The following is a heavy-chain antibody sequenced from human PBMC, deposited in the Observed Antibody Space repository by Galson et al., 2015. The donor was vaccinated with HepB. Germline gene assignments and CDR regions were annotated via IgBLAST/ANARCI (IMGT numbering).Heavy chain of an antibody. Sequence: SLRLSCAASGFTFSSYGMHWVRQAPGKGLEWVAVISYDGSNKYYADSVKGRFTISRDNSKNTLYLQMNSLRAEDTAVYYCAKDYRIAVAYLRDYYYGMDVWGQGTTVTVSS. CDR3: AKDYRIAVAYLRDYYYGMDV. D-gene: IGHD6-19*01. CDR1: GFTFSSYG. J-gene: IGHJ6*02. CDR2: ISYDGSNK. V-gene: IGHV3-30*18.